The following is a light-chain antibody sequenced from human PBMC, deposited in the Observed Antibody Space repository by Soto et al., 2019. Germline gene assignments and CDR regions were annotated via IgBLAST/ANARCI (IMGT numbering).Light chain of an antibody. CDR2: AAS. CDR3: QQCGSWLAFA. Sequence: DIELTQSPSTLSVSVGERVTLTCRASQSISTYLDWYQQKPGKAPKLLIYAASSWESGVPSRFSGSGSGTDFTLTISRLEPEDFAVYYCQQCGSWLAFAFGGGTKVDI. J-gene: IGKJ4*01. CDR1: QSISTY. V-gene: IGKV1-39*01.